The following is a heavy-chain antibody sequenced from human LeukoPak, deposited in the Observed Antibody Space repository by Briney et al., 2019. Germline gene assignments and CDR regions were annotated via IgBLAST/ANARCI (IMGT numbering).Heavy chain of an antibody. V-gene: IGHV1-46*01. CDR3: AREPDKYYDFWSGYARGGYDAFDI. CDR2: INPDGGGT. Sequence: ASVRVSCKASGYTFTNYYMHWVRQAPGQGLEWMGIINPDGGGTTYAQKFQGRVAMTRDTSTSTYYMEVTSLRSDDTAVYYCAREPDKYYDFWSGYARGGYDAFDIWGQGTMVTVSS. D-gene: IGHD3-3*01. CDR1: GYTFTNYY. J-gene: IGHJ3*02.